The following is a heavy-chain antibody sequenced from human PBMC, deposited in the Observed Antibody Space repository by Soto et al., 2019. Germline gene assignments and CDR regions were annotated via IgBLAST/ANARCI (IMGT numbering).Heavy chain of an antibody. CDR2: ISAHNGNT. CDR3: ARDGGGWPDS. CDR1: GYIFPSYG. J-gene: IGHJ4*02. Sequence: QVHMVQSGAEVKKPGASVKVSCKASGYIFPSYGISWVRQAPGQGLVWMGWISAHNGNTKYAQKFQGRVTMPTDTSTSPAHMEVRGLTSDDTAVYYCARDGGGWPDSWGQGTLVTVSS. V-gene: IGHV1-18*01. D-gene: IGHD6-19*01.